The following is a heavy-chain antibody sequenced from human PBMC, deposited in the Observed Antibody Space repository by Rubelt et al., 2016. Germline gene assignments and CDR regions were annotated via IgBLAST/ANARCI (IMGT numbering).Heavy chain of an antibody. V-gene: IGHV2-5*01. CDR3: AHITMVRGVPTYYYGMDV. D-gene: IGHD3-10*01. CDR1: GFSLSTSGVG. Sequence: QITLKESGPTLVKPTQTLTLTCTFSGFSLSTSGVGVGWIRQPPGKALEWLALIYWNDDKRYSPSLKSRLTITKDTSKRQVVLTMTNMDPVDTATYYGAHITMVRGVPTYYYGMDVWGQGTTVTVSS. J-gene: IGHJ6*02. CDR2: IYWNDDK.